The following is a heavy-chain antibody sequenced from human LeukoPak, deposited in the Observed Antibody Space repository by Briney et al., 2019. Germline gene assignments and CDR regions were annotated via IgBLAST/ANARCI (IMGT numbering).Heavy chain of an antibody. D-gene: IGHD3-16*01. CDR2: IWYDGSNK. J-gene: IGHJ4*02. CDR3: ARDEGGRLSSIDY. V-gene: IGHV3-33*01. Sequence: PGGSLRLSCAASGFTFSSYGMHWVRQASGKGLEWVAVIWYDGSNKDYADSVKGRFTISRDNSKNTLYLQMSGLRAEDTAVYYCARDEGGRLSSIDYWGQGTLVTVSS. CDR1: GFTFSSYG.